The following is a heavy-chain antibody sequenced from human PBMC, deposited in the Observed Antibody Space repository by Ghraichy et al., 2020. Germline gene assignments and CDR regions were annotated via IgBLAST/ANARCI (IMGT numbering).Heavy chain of an antibody. J-gene: IGHJ4*02. CDR1: GGSFSGYY. CDR3: ARGRSSRRGEWQGRSFDY. CDR2: INHSGST. Sequence: SETLSLTCAVYGGSFSGYYWSWIRQPPGKGLEWIGEINHSGSTNYNPSLKSRVTISVDTSKNQFSLKLSSVTAADTAVYYCARGRSSRRGEWQGRSFDYWGQGTLVTISS. V-gene: IGHV4-34*01. D-gene: IGHD3-10*01.